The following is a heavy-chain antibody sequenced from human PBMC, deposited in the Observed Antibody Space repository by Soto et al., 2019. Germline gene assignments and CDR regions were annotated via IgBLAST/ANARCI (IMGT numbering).Heavy chain of an antibody. J-gene: IGHJ3*01. V-gene: IGHV4-61*01. CDR3: ARERYYYDRSGYLL. CDR1: GGSVSSGSYY. Sequence: QVQLQESGPGLVKPSETLSLTCTVSGGSVSSGSYYWSWIRQPPGKGLEWIGYIYYSGSTNYNPSLKSRVTISVDTSKNQFSLKLSSVNAADTAVYYCARERYYYDRSGYLLWGQGTMVTVSS. CDR2: IYYSGST. D-gene: IGHD3-22*01.